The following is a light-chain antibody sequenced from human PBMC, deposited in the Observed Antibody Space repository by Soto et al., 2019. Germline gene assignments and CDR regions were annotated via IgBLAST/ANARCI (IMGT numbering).Light chain of an antibody. J-gene: IGKJ1*01. CDR2: AAS. Sequence: DIQTTQSPSSLSASVGDRVTITCRASQGINNYLAWYQQKPGKVPTLPIYAASSLQSGVPSRFSGSGSGTDFTLTISSLQPEDGATYYCQKYNGASWSFGQGTKVDIK. CDR1: QGINNY. CDR3: QKYNGASWS. V-gene: IGKV1-27*01.